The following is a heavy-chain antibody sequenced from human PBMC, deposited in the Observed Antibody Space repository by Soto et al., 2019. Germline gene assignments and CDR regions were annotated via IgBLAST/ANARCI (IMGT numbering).Heavy chain of an antibody. J-gene: IGHJ4*02. CDR3: ARGDDSSGYYYGYFDY. V-gene: IGHV4-59*01. CDR1: GGSIISYY. D-gene: IGHD3-22*01. CDR2: IYYSGST. Sequence: PSETLSLTYTVSGGSIISYYWSWIRQPPGKGLEWIGYIYYSGSTNYNPSLKSRVTISVDTSKNQFSLKLSPVTAADTAVYYCARGDDSSGYYYGYFDYWGQGTLVTGSS.